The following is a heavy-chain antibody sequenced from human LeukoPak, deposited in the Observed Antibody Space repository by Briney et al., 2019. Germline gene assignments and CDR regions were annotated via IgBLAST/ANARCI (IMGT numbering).Heavy chain of an antibody. CDR1: GFTSSSYA. CDR2: ISGSGGST. CDR3: AKGLYSSSWWDDY. D-gene: IGHD6-13*01. Sequence: GGSLRLSCAASGFTSSSYAMSWVRQAPGKGLEWVSAISGSGGSTYYADSVKGRFTISRDNSKNTLYLQMNSLRAEDTAVYYCAKGLYSSSWWDDYWGQGTLVTVSS. V-gene: IGHV3-23*01. J-gene: IGHJ4*02.